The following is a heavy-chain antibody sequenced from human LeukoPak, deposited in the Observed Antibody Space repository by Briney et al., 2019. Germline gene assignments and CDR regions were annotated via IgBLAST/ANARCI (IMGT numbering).Heavy chain of an antibody. V-gene: IGHV4-59*01. Sequence: PSETLSLTCTVSGGSISSYYWSWMRQPPGKGREWIGYIYYSGSTNYNPSLKSRVTISVETSKNQFSLKLSSVTAADTAVYYCAGGGSVGSGFSDYWGQGTLVTVSS. CDR2: IYYSGST. D-gene: IGHD3-22*01. CDR3: AGGGSVGSGFSDY. J-gene: IGHJ4*02. CDR1: GGSISSYY.